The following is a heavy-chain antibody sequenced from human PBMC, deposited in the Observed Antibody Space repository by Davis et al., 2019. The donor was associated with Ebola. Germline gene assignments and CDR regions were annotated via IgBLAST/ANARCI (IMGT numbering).Heavy chain of an antibody. Sequence: GGSLRLSCAASGFTFSRYDMNWVRQVAGKGLEWVSATGTTGDTYYPGSVRGRFTVSRDDAKNSFYLQMDSLRVEDTAVYYCARAPPGSRFRLDHWGQGTLVTVSS. CDR2: TGTTGDT. CDR3: ARAPPGSRFRLDH. D-gene: IGHD6-13*01. V-gene: IGHV3-13*01. J-gene: IGHJ4*02. CDR1: GFTFSRYD.